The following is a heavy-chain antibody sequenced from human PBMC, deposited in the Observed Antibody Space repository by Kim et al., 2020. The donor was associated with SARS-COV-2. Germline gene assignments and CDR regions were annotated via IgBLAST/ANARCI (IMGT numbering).Heavy chain of an antibody. CDR3: ARERGLELVGYYYYMDV. D-gene: IGHD1-7*01. V-gene: IGHV3-21*01. Sequence: GGSLRLSCAASGFTFSSYSMNWVRQAPGKGLEWVSSISSSSSYIYYADSVKGRFTISRDNAKNSLYLQMNSLRAEDTAAYYCARERGLELVGYYYYMDVWGKGTTVTVSS. CDR1: GFTFSSYS. CDR2: ISSSSSYI. J-gene: IGHJ6*03.